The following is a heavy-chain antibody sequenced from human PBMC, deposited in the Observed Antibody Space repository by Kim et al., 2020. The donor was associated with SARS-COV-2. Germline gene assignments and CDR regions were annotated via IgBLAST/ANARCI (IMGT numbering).Heavy chain of an antibody. Sequence: GGSLRLSCAASGFTFSSYAMHWVRQAPGKGLEWVAVISYDGSNKYYADSVKGRFTISRDNSKNTLYLQMNSLRAEDTAVYYCARELIPYYGIDVWGQGTTVTVSS. D-gene: IGHD2-21*01. CDR1: GFTFSSYA. CDR3: ARELIPYYGIDV. J-gene: IGHJ6*02. CDR2: ISYDGSNK. V-gene: IGHV3-30*04.